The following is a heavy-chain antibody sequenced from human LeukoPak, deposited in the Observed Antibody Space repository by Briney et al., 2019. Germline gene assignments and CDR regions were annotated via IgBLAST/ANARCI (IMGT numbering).Heavy chain of an antibody. V-gene: IGHV3-30*02. J-gene: IGHJ6*03. CDR2: IRYDGSNK. CDR3: AKSCLVDTAMAYYYYYYKDV. Sequence: PGGSLRLSCAPSGFTFSSYGMHWVRQAPGKGLEWVAFIRYDGSNKYYADSVKGRFTISRDNSKNTLYLQMNSLRAEDTAVYYCAKSCLVDTAMAYYYYYYKDVWGKGTTVTVSS. D-gene: IGHD5-18*01. CDR1: GFTFSSYG.